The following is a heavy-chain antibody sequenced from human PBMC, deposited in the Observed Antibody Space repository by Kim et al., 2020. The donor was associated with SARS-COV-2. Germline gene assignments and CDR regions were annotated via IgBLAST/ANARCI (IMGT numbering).Heavy chain of an antibody. CDR1: GFTFSSYA. J-gene: IGHJ6*02. CDR2: ISGSGGST. V-gene: IGHV3-23*01. CDR3: AKESYDDFWSGYYGYYYYGMDV. D-gene: IGHD3-3*01. Sequence: GGSLRLSCAASGFTFSSYAMSRVRQAPGKGLEWVSAISGSGGSTYYADSVKGRFTISRDNSKNTLYLQMNSLRAEDTAVYYCAKESYDDFWSGYYGYYYYGMDVWGQGTTVTVSS.